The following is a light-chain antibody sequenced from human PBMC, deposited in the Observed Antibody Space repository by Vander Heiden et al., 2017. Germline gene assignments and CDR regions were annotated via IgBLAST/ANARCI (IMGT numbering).Light chain of an antibody. V-gene: IGKV4-1*01. Sequence: DIFMTQSPDSLAVSLGERATINCKSSQSVLYSSNNKNYLAWYQQKPGQPPKLLIYWASTRESGVPDRFSGSGSGTDFTLTISSLQAEDVAVYYCQQDDSNPRTFGQGTKVEIK. CDR1: QSVLYSSNNKNY. CDR2: WAS. CDR3: QQDDSNPRT. J-gene: IGKJ1*01.